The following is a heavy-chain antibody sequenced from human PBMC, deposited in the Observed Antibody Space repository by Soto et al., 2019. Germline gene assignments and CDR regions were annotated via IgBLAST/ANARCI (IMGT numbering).Heavy chain of an antibody. Sequence: EVQLVESGGGLLQPGASLRLSCAASGFTFDYYWMHWVRQVPGKGLVWVSRIHSDGTSKAYADSVKGRLTISRDNANITLGVEMTGLRADETAVYYCVRGGRGGFDLGGEGTVVTVSS. CDR3: VRGGRGGFDL. CDR2: IHSDGTSK. J-gene: IGHJ3*01. D-gene: IGHD3-16*01. V-gene: IGHV3-74*01. CDR1: GFTFDYYW.